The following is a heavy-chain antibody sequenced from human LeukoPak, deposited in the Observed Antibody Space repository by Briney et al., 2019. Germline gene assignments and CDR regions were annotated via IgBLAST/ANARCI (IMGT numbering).Heavy chain of an antibody. Sequence: SETLSLTCIVSGGSMSSSSYYWGWIRQPPGKGLEWIGSIDYSGNTYYNVSLKSRVTISVDTSKNQFSLKLSSVTAADTAVYYCARRRYSGSYGRGSKDDYWGQGTLVTVSS. D-gene: IGHD1-26*01. J-gene: IGHJ4*02. CDR3: ARRRYSGSYGRGSKDDY. V-gene: IGHV4-39*07. CDR1: GGSMSSSSYY. CDR2: IDYSGNT.